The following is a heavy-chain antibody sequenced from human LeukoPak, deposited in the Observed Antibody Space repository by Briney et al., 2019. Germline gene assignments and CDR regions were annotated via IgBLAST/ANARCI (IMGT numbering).Heavy chain of an antibody. CDR2: ISGNGDIT. J-gene: IGHJ4*02. V-gene: IGHV3-23*01. CDR1: GFTFSSYA. CDR3: ANLYYDSSGYQPYYFDY. Sequence: GGSLRLSCAASGFTFSSYAMSWVRQAPGKGLEWVSAISGNGDITYYTDSVKGRFTISRDNSKNTLYLQMNSLRAEDTAVYYCANLYYDSSGYQPYYFDYWGQGTLVTVSS. D-gene: IGHD3-22*01.